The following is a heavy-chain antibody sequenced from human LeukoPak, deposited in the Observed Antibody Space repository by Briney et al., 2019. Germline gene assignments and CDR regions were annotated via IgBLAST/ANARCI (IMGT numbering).Heavy chain of an antibody. J-gene: IGHJ4*02. V-gene: IGHV4-39*07. CDR2: IYYSGST. D-gene: IGHD3-22*01. CDR1: GGSIRSSSYY. CDR3: TSSIYYDSSGYYGNPTQERVDY. Sequence: PSETLSLTCTASGGSIRSSSYYWGWIRQPPGRGLEWIGSIYYSGSTYYNPSLKSRVTISVDTSKNQFSLKLSSVTAADTAVYYCTSSIYYDSSGYYGNPTQERVDYWGQGTLVTVSS.